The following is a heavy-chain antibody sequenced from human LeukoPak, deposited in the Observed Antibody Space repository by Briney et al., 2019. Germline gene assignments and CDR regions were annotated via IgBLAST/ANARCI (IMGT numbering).Heavy chain of an antibody. Sequence: GGSLRLSCAASGFTFSSYSMNWVRQAPGKGLEWVANIKQDGSEKYYVDSVKGRFTISRDNAKNSLYLQMNSLRAEDTAVYYCARGSAFDIWGQGTMVTVSS. CDR2: IKQDGSEK. V-gene: IGHV3-7*01. J-gene: IGHJ3*02. CDR1: GFTFSSYS. CDR3: ARGSAFDI.